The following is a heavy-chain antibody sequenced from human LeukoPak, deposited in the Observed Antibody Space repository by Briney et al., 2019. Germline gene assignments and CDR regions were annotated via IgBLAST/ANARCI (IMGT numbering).Heavy chain of an antibody. D-gene: IGHD3-22*01. CDR1: GFTFSGSA. Sequence: GGSLRLSCAASGFTFSGSAMHWVRQTSGTGLEWVGRIRSKPNNYATAYAASVKGRFTISRDDSKNTAYLQMNSLKTEDTAVYYCTKTRGDDSSGYYLFDYWGQGTLVTVSS. CDR3: TKTRGDDSSGYYLFDY. V-gene: IGHV3-73*01. CDR2: IRSKPNNYAT. J-gene: IGHJ4*02.